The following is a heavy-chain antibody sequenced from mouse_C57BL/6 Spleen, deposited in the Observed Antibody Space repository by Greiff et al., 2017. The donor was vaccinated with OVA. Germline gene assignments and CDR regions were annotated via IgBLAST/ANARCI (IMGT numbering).Heavy chain of an antibody. CDR2: IDPENGDT. CDR3: TTLYSNYEYFDV. V-gene: IGHV14-4*01. Sequence: VQLQQSGAELVRPGASVKLSCTASGFNIKDDYMHWVKQRPEQGLEWIGWIDPENGDTEYASKFQGKATITADTSSNTAYLQLSSLTSEDTAVYYCTTLYSNYEYFDVWGTGTTVTVSS. J-gene: IGHJ1*03. CDR1: GFNIKDDY. D-gene: IGHD2-5*01.